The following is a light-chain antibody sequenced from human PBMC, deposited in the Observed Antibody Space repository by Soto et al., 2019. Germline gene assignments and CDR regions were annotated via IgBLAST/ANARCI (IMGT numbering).Light chain of an antibody. CDR3: MQALQAPIT. CDR1: QSLLHSNGYIY. Sequence: DLVMTQSPLSLPVTPGEPASISCRSSQSLLHSNGYIYLDWYLQKPGQSPQLLIYLVSNRASGVPDRLSGSGSGTDFTLKISRVEAEDVGVYYCMQALQAPITFGQGTRLEIK. J-gene: IGKJ5*01. CDR2: LVS. V-gene: IGKV2-28*01.